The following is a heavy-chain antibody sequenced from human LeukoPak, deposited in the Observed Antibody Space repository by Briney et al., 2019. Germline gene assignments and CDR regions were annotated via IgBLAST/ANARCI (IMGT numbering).Heavy chain of an antibody. J-gene: IGHJ1*01. CDR2: ISGSGVTT. V-gene: IGHV3-23*01. D-gene: IGHD1-26*01. Sequence: GGSLRLSCIASGFTFSSYAMGWVRQAPGKGLEWVSAISGSGVTTHYAGSVQGRFSISRDNSKNTLYLQMNSLRVEDTALYYCVKKVVVGATSPYSDFQDWGQGTLVTVSS. CDR1: GFTFSSYA. CDR3: VKKVVVGATSPYSDFQD.